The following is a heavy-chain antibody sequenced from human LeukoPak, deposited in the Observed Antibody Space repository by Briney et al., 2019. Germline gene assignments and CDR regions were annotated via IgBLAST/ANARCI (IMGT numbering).Heavy chain of an antibody. V-gene: IGHV3-33*01. CDR2: IWYDGSNK. J-gene: IGHJ4*02. Sequence: GGSLRLSCAASGFTFSSYGMHWVRQAPGKGLEWVAVIWYDGSNKYYADSVKGRFTISRDNSKNTLYLQMNSLRDEDTAVYYCARSLRITMVRGVIGWGPEYNDYWGQGTLVTVSS. D-gene: IGHD3-10*01. CDR1: GFTFSSYG. CDR3: ARSLRITMVRGVIGWGPEYNDY.